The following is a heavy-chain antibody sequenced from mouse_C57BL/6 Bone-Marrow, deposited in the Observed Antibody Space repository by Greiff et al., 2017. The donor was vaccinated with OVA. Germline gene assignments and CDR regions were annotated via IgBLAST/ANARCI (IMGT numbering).Heavy chain of an antibody. CDR3: ARPGGGGYYAMDY. CDR2: ISNGGGST. CDR1: EYEFPSHD. Sequence: EVQLVESGGGLVQPGESLKLSCESNEYEFPSHDMYWVRQTPEKRLEWVAYISNGGGSTYYPDTVKGRFTISRDNAKNTLYLQMSRLKSEDTAMYYCARPGGGGYYAMDYWGQGTSVTVSS. D-gene: IGHD3-1*01. J-gene: IGHJ4*01. V-gene: IGHV5-12*01.